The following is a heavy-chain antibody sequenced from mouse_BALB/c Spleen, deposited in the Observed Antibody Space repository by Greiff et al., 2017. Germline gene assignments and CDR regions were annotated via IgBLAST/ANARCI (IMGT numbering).Heavy chain of an antibody. D-gene: IGHD1-1*02. V-gene: IGHV5-6-4*01. CDR2: ISSGGNYT. J-gene: IGHJ4*01. CDR1: GFTFSSYT. CDR3: TRDEGWYYAMAY. Sequence: EVQRVESGGGLVKPGGSLKISCAASGFTFSSYTMSWVRQTPEKRLEWVATISSGGNYTYYPDSVKGRFTISRDNAKNTLYMQMSSLKSEDTAMYYGTRDEGWYYAMAYGGQGTSVTVSA.